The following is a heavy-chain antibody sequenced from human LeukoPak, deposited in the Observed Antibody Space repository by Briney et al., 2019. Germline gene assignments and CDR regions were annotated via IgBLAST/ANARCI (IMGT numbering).Heavy chain of an antibody. D-gene: IGHD4-17*01. V-gene: IGHV3-49*03. CDR1: GFTFGDYA. CDR2: IKSKAYGGTT. Sequence: PGGSLRLSCTASGFTFGDYAMSWFRQAPGKGLEWVGFIKSKAYGGTTEYAASVKGRFTISRDDSKGIAYLQMNSLKTEDTAVYYCTRDYGDSTLGDFGYWGQGTLVTVSS. CDR3: TRDYGDSTLGDFGY. J-gene: IGHJ4*02.